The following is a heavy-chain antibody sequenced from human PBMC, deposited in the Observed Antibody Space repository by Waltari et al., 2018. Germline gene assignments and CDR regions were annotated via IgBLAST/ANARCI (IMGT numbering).Heavy chain of an antibody. CDR2: IYTSGST. J-gene: IGHJ6*02. CDR3: ARDIVVVPAAMPDYYYGMDV. D-gene: IGHD2-2*01. CDR1: GGSISSGSYY. V-gene: IGHV4-61*09. Sequence: QVQLQESGPGLVKPSQTLSLTCTVSGGSISSGSYYWSWIRQPAGKGLEWIGYIYTSGSTNYNPSLKSRVTISVDTSKNQFSLKLSSVTAADTAVYYCARDIVVVPAAMPDYYYGMDVWGQGTTVTVSS.